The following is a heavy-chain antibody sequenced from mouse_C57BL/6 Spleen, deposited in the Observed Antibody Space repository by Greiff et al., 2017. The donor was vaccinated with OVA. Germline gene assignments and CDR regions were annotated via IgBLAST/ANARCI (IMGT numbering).Heavy chain of an antibody. D-gene: IGHD1-1*01. CDR1: GFTFSDAW. CDR3: TRPGSSYGYFDV. CDR2: IRNKANNHAT. Sequence: EVKLVESGGGLVQPGGSMKLSCAASGFTFSDAWMDWVRQSPEKGLEWVAEIRNKANNHATYYAESVKGRFTISRDDSKSSVYLQMNSLRAEDTGIYYCTRPGSSYGYFDVWGTGTTVTVSS. V-gene: IGHV6-6*01. J-gene: IGHJ1*03.